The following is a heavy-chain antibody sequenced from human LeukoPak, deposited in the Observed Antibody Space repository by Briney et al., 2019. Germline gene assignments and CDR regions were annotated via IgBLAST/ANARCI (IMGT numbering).Heavy chain of an antibody. CDR3: AESSGYDPGPDY. D-gene: IGHD5-12*01. CDR1: GFTFSSYA. J-gene: IGHJ4*02. V-gene: IGHV3-23*01. CDR2: ISGSGGST. Sequence: GGSLRLSCAASGFTFSSYAMSWVRQAPGKGLEWVSAISGSGGSTYYADSVKGRFTISRDNSKNTLYLQMNSLRAEDTAVYYCAESSGYDPGPDYWGQGTLVTVSS.